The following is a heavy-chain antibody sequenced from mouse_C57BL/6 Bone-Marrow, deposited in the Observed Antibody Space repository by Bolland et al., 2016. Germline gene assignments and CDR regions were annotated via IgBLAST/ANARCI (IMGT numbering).Heavy chain of an antibody. CDR3: ARGGNWFAY. V-gene: IGHV1-82*01. J-gene: IGHJ3*01. D-gene: IGHD2-1*01. Sequence: DGDTNYNGKFKGKATLTADKSSSTAYMQLSSLTSEDSAVYFCARGGNWFAYWGRGTLV. CDR2: DGDT.